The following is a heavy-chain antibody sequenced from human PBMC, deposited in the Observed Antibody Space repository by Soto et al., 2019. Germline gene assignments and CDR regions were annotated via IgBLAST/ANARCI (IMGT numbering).Heavy chain of an antibody. V-gene: IGHV4-30-4*01. Sequence: SVTLCLTCTVSGGSIRGGDYYWSLIRQPPGKGLEWIGYIYYSGSTYYNPSLKSRVTISVDTSKNQFSLKLSSVTAADTAVYYCARESSSWGLDYWGQGTLVTVSS. CDR2: IYYSGST. D-gene: IGHD6-13*01. CDR1: GGSIRGGDYY. CDR3: ARESSSWGLDY. J-gene: IGHJ4*02.